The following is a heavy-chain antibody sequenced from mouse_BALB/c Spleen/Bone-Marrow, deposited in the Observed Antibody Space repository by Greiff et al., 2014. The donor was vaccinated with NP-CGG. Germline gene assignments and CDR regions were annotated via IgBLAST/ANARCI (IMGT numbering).Heavy chain of an antibody. J-gene: IGHJ4*01. CDR1: GYKFTDYE. CDR2: IDPETGGT. Sequence: QVQLQQSGAELVRPGASVTLSCKASGYKFTDYEMHWVKQTPVHGLEWIGSIDPETGGTAYNQNFKGKATLTADRSSTTAYMELRSLTSEDSAVYYCTREGIYFGYDVPMDYWGQGTSVTVFS. CDR3: TREGIYFGYDVPMDY. V-gene: IGHV1-15*01. D-gene: IGHD2-2*01.